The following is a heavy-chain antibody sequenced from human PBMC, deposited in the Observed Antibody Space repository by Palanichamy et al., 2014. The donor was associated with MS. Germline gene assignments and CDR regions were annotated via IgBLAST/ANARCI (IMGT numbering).Heavy chain of an antibody. CDR3: ARVRSRRNRITIFGVVTTGAFDI. Sequence: QVQLVQSGAEVKKPGASVKVSCKASGYTFTSYYMHWVRQAPGQGLEWMGIINPSGGSTSYAQKFQGRVTMTRDTSTSTVYMELSSLRSEDTAVYYCARVRSRRNRITIFGVVTTGAFDIWGQGTMVTVSS. CDR1: GYTFTSYY. V-gene: IGHV1-46*03. J-gene: IGHJ3*02. CDR2: INPSGGST. D-gene: IGHD3-3*01.